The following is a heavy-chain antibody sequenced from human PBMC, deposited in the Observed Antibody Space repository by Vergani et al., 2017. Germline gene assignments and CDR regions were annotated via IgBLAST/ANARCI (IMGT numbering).Heavy chain of an antibody. D-gene: IGHD3-10*01. CDR1: GGSISSGGYY. CDR3: ARITRVGYWFDP. J-gene: IGHJ5*02. CDR2: IYYSGST. V-gene: IGHV4-31*03. Sequence: LPYSGPGLVKPSQTLSLTCTVSGGSISSGGYYWSWLRQHPGKGLEWIGYIYYSGSTYYNPSRKSRVNISVDTSKNQFSLKLSSVTAADTAVYYCARITRVGYWFDPWGQGTLVTVSS.